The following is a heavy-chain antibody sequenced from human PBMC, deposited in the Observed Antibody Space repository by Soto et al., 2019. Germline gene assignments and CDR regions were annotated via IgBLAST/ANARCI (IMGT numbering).Heavy chain of an antibody. Sequence: GGSLRLSCAASGFTFSSYAMHWVRQAPGKGLEWVAVISYDGSNKYYADSVKGRFTISRDNSKNTLYLQMNSLRAEDTAVYYCARANSSSWYWVYYYYGMDVWGQGTTVTVS. D-gene: IGHD6-13*01. CDR1: GFTFSSYA. J-gene: IGHJ6*02. CDR3: ARANSSSWYWVYYYYGMDV. V-gene: IGHV3-30-3*01. CDR2: ISYDGSNK.